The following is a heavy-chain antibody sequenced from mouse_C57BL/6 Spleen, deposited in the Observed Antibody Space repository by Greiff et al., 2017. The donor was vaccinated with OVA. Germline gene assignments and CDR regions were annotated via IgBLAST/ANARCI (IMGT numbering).Heavy chain of an antibody. V-gene: IGHV1-80*01. D-gene: IGHD1-1*01. Sequence: QVQLKQSGAELVKPGASVKISCKASGYAFSSYWMNWVKQRPGKGLEWIGQIYPGDGDTNYNGKFKGKATLTADKSSSTAYMQLSSLTSEDSAVYFCARSSYVYYAMDYWGQGTSVTVSS. CDR1: GYAFSSYW. CDR2: IYPGDGDT. CDR3: ARSSYVYYAMDY. J-gene: IGHJ4*01.